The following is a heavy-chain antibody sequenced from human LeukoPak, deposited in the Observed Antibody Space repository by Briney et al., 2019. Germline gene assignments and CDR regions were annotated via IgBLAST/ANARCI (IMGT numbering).Heavy chain of an antibody. D-gene: IGHD4-17*01. CDR2: IIPIFGTA. V-gene: IGHV1-69*05. CDR3: ARAMTTVTNYFDY. J-gene: IGHJ4*02. CDR1: GGTFSSYA. Sequence: ASVKVSCKASGGTFSSYAISWVRQAPGQGLEWMGGIIPIFGTANYAQKLQGRVTMTTDTFTSTAYMELRSLRSDDTAVYYCARAMTTVTNYFDYWGQGTLVTVSS.